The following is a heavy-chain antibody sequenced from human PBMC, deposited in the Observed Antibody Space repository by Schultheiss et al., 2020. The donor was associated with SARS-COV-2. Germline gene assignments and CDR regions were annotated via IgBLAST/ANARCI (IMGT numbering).Heavy chain of an antibody. V-gene: IGHV4-34*01. CDR3: ARGLGGY. D-gene: IGHD3-16*01. J-gene: IGHJ4*02. CDR2: INHSGST. CDR1: GFTFDDYG. Sequence: GSLRLSCAASGFTFDDYGMSWVRQAPGKGLEWIGEINHSGSTNYNPSLKSRVTISVDTSKNQFSLKLSSVTAADTAVYYCARGLGGYWGQGTLVTVSS.